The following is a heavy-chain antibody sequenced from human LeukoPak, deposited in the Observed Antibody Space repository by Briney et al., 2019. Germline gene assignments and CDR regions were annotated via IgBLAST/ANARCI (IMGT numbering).Heavy chain of an antibody. CDR2: IYSGGIT. CDR1: GFAVSNNY. D-gene: IGHD6-19*01. V-gene: IGHV3-53*01. J-gene: IGHJ2*01. CDR3: SGSLTYSSGWFHHWYFDL. Sequence: GGSLRLSCATSGFAVSNNYMSWVRQAPGKGLEWVSIIYSGGITYYVDSVKGRFTISRDNSKNTLYLQMNSLRAEDTAVYYCSGSLTYSSGWFHHWYFDLWGRGTLVTVSS.